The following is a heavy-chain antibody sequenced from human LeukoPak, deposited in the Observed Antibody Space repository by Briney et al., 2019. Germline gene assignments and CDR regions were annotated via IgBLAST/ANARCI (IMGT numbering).Heavy chain of an antibody. CDR3: ARYPLRLDAFDI. J-gene: IGHJ3*02. V-gene: IGHV3-7*01. Sequence: GGSLRLSCAASGFTFSSYWMTWVRQAPGKGLEWVANIKQDGSEKYYVDSVKGRFTISRDNAKTSLFLQMNSLRAEDTAVYYCARYPLRLDAFDIWGQGTMVTVSS. CDR2: IKQDGSEK. CDR1: GFTFSSYW.